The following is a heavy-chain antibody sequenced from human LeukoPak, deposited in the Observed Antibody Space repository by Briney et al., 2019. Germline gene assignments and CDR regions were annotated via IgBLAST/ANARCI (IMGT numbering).Heavy chain of an antibody. D-gene: IGHD2-2*01. V-gene: IGHV3-23*01. Sequence: GGSLRHSCAASGCTFSTYAMSWVRPAPGKGLEWVSGTTGSGGSTYYADSVKGRFTISRDNSRNTLYLQMNSLRAEDTAVYYCAKGIVPAPNGAFEIWGQGTMVTVSS. J-gene: IGHJ3*02. CDR3: AKGIVPAPNGAFEI. CDR1: GCTFSTYA. CDR2: TTGSGGST.